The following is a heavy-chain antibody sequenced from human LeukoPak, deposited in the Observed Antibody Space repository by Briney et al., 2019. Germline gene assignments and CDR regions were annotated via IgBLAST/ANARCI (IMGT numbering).Heavy chain of an antibody. Sequence: PSETLSLTCAVSGGSISSGGYSWSWIRQPPGKGLEWIGYIYHSGSTYYNPSLKSRDTLSVDRSKNQFSLKLSSVTAADTAVYYCARGSFQYCSGGSCYNGMFDPWGQGTLVTVSS. CDR1: GGSISSGGYS. CDR3: ARGSFQYCSGGSCYNGMFDP. V-gene: IGHV4-30-2*01. D-gene: IGHD2-15*01. J-gene: IGHJ5*02. CDR2: IYHSGST.